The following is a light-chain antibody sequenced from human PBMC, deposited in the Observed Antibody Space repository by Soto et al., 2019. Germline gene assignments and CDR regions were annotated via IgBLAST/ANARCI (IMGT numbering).Light chain of an antibody. CDR3: QHYGSSPPYT. J-gene: IGKJ2*01. Sequence: IVLTQSPDTLSLSPGERATLYCRASRSVSSCYLAWYQHKAGQAPRLLISGASNRANDIPDRFSGSESGTDFTLTISRLEPEDFAVYYCQHYGSSPPYTFGQGTKLEIK. CDR1: RSVSSCY. V-gene: IGKV3-20*01. CDR2: GAS.